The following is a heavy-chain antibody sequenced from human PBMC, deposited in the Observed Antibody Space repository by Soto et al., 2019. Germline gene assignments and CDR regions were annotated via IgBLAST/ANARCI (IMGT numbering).Heavy chain of an antibody. D-gene: IGHD6-19*01. V-gene: IGHV2-70*01. J-gene: IGHJ4*02. Sequence: ESGPTLVNPTQTLTLTCTFSGFSLSTNGMCVSWIRQPPGKALEWLALIDWDDDKYYRTSLKTRLTISYGTSKNQVVLTMTNMDPVDTATYYCARSRLAVAAYLPYFDSWGQGTLVTVSS. CDR1: GFSLSTNGMC. CDR3: ARSRLAVAAYLPYFDS. CDR2: IDWDDDK.